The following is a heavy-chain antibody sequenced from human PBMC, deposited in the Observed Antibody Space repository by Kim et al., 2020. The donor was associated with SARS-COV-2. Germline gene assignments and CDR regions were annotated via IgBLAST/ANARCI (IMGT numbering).Heavy chain of an antibody. CDR2: ISAYNGNT. CDR3: ARDVGINSAYYFDY. V-gene: IGHV1-18*01. J-gene: IGHJ4*02. Sequence: ASVKVSCKASGYTFSSYGISWVRQAPGQGLEWMGWISAYNGNTNYAQKFQGRVTMTTATSTSTAYMALKSLGSDDTAVYFCARDVGINSAYYFDYWGQGTLVTVS. D-gene: IGHD1-26*01. CDR1: GYTFSSYG.